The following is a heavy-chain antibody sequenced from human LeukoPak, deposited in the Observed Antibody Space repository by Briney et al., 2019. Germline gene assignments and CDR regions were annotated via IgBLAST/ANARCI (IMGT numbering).Heavy chain of an antibody. CDR3: ARDENRVVGAD. CDR2: ISSSSSYI. CDR1: GFTFSSYS. V-gene: IGHV3-21*01. D-gene: IGHD1-26*01. J-gene: IGHJ4*02. Sequence: GGSLRLSCAASGFTFSSYSMNWVRQAPGKGLEWVSSISSSSSYIYYADSVKGRFTISRDNAKNSLYLQMNSLRAEDTAVYYCARDENRVVGADWGQGTLVTVSS.